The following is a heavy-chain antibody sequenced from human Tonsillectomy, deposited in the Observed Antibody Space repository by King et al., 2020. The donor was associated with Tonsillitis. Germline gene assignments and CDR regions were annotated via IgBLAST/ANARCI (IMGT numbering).Heavy chain of an antibody. V-gene: IGHV3-7*01. CDR3: ARPRRPNSGWSGMDV. D-gene: IGHD6-19*01. J-gene: IGHJ6*02. Sequence: VQLVESGGGLVQPGGSLRLSCAASGFTFSMYWMSWVRRAPGKGLEWVANIKQLEQDGHDKYYVDSVRVRYTISRDNANVSVYLQMNSLRVEDTAVYYGARPRRPNSGWSGMDVWGRGTTVTVSS. CDR1: GFTFSMYW. CDR2: IKQLEQDGHDK.